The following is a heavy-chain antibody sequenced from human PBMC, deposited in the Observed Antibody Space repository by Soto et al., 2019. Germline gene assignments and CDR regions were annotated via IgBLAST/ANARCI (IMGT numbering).Heavy chain of an antibody. D-gene: IGHD4-4*01. Sequence: QLQLQESGSGRVKPSQTLSLTCAVSGGSISSGGYSWSWIRQPPGKGLEWIGYIYHSGSTYYNPSLKSRVTISVDSSNNQFTLKLSSVTAADTAVYYCARGMTTVTTLDYWGQGTLVTVSS. CDR3: ARGMTTVTTLDY. J-gene: IGHJ4*02. V-gene: IGHV4-30-2*01. CDR2: IYHSGST. CDR1: GGSISSGGYS.